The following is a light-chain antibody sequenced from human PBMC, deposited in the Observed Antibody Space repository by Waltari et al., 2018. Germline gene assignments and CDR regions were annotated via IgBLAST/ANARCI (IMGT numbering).Light chain of an antibody. V-gene: IGLV2-8*01. CDR1: SSDVGGYNH. J-gene: IGLJ1*01. CDR2: EVT. CDR3: SSYAGSNNYV. Sequence: QSALTQPPSASGSLGQLVTIPCTGTSSDVGGYNHVSWYQQHPGKAPQLMIYEVTKRPSGVPDRFSGSKSGNTASLTVSGLQPEDEADYYCSSYAGSNNYVFGTGTEVTVL.